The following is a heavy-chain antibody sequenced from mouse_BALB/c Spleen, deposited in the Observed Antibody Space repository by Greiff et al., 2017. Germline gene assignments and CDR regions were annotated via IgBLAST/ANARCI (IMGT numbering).Heavy chain of an antibody. D-gene: IGHD4-1*01. CDR1: GYTFTSYT. J-gene: IGHJ4*01. V-gene: IGHV1-4*02. Sequence: VQLQQSAAELARPGASVKMSCKASGYTFTSYTMHWVKQRPGQGLEWIGYINPSSGYTEYNQKFKDKTTLTADKSSSTAYMQLSSLTSEDSAVYYCARMKLGLGGRAMDYWGQGTSVTVSS. CDR3: ARMKLGLGGRAMDY. CDR2: INPSSGYT.